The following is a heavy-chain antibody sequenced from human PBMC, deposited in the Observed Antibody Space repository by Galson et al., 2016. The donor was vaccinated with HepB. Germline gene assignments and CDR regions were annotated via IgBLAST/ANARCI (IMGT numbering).Heavy chain of an antibody. V-gene: IGHV2-5*02. D-gene: IGHD1/OR15-1a*01. CDR2: IYWDDDK. J-gene: IGHJ4*02. CDR1: GFSLSTSGVG. CDR3: ARDWMWNSVDF. Sequence: TCTFSGFSLSTSGVGVGWIRQPPGKVLEWLALIYWDDDKRYSPSLKSRLAITKDTSKNQGVLTMTNMDPVDTATYYRARDWMWNSVDFWGQGTLVTVSS.